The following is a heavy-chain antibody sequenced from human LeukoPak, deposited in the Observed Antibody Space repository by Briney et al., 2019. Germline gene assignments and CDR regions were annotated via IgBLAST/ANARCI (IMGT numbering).Heavy chain of an antibody. CDR3: ARDSGYYYDSSGYGPGWFDP. D-gene: IGHD3-22*01. Sequence: SETLSLTCTVSGGSISSYYWSWIRQPPGKGLEWIGYIYYSGSTNYNPSLKSRVTISVETSKNQFSLKLSSVTAADTAVYYCARDSGYYYDSSGYGPGWFDPWGQGTLVTVSS. CDR2: IYYSGST. CDR1: GGSISSYY. J-gene: IGHJ5*02. V-gene: IGHV4-59*12.